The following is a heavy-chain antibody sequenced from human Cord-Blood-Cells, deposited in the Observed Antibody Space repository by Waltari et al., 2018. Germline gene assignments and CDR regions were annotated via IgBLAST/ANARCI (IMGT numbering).Heavy chain of an antibody. CDR1: GGSISSGGYS. CDR2: IYPSGST. V-gene: IGHV4-30-2*01. CDR3: AKAVEYGGNPLYYFDY. D-gene: IGHD2-15*01. J-gene: IGHJ4*02. Sequence: QLQLQESGSGLVKPSQTLSLTCAVSGGSISSGGYSWRWIRQPPGKGLEWIGYIYPSGSTYFNPTLKSRVTISVDRSKNQFSLKLSSVTAADTAVYYCAKAVEYGGNPLYYFDYWGQGTLVTVSS.